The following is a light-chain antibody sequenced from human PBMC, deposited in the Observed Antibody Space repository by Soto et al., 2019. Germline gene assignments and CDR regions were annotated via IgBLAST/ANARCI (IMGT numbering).Light chain of an antibody. Sequence: EIVLTQSPDTLSLSPGERATLSCRASQSVRSERLAWYQQKRGQAPTLLIFDASSRASGTPERFSGSGSGTDFTLTISSLQPDDFATYYCQQYNSYSITFGQGTRLEI. J-gene: IGKJ5*01. CDR3: QQYNSYSIT. CDR2: DAS. CDR1: QSVRSER. V-gene: IGKV3-20*01.